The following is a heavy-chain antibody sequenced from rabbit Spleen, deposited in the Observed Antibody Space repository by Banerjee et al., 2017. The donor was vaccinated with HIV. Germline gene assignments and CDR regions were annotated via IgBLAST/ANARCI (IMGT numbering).Heavy chain of an antibody. V-gene: IGHV1S40*01. CDR3: ARASVGFNGYNHAYYYGMDL. Sequence: QSLEESGGDLVKPGASLTLTCIASGVSFSGDSYMCWVRQAPGKGLEWIGCIYGGSIDDTYYASWAKGRFTISETSSTTVTLQMTSLTAADTATYLCARASVGFNGYNHAYYYGMDLWGQGTLVTVS. CDR1: GVSFSGDSY. D-gene: IGHD6-1*01. CDR2: IYGGSIDDT. J-gene: IGHJ6*01.